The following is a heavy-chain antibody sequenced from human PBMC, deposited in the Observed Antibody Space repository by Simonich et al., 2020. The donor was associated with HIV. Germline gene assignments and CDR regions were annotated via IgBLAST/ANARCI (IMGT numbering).Heavy chain of an antibody. J-gene: IGHJ6*03. D-gene: IGHD3-3*01. Sequence: QVQLQQWGAGLLKPSETLSLTCAVYGGSFSNYYWTWIRQPPGKGLEWIGEINHSGNTNYNVSLKSRVTISADTSKNQVSLKLSSVTAADTAVYYCAAGNGLLRFLEWDGTYMDVWGKGTTVTVSS. V-gene: IGHV4-34*01. CDR3: AAGNGLLRFLEWDGTYMDV. CDR1: GGSFSNYY. CDR2: INHSGNT.